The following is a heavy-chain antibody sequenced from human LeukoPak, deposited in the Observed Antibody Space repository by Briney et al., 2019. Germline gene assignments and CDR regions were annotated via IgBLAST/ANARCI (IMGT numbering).Heavy chain of an antibody. Sequence: PGGSLRLSCAASGFTFSSYSMNWVRQAPGKGLEWVSFISSSSSYIYYADSVKGRFTISRDNAKNSLYLQMNSLRAEDTAVYYCARDPRPVVVVAATQDYWGQGTLVTVSS. CDR1: GFTFSSYS. J-gene: IGHJ4*02. V-gene: IGHV3-21*05. CDR2: ISSSSSYI. CDR3: ARDPRPVVVVAATQDY. D-gene: IGHD2-15*01.